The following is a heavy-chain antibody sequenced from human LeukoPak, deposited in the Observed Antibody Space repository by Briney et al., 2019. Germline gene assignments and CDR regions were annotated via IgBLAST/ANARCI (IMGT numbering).Heavy chain of an antibody. V-gene: IGHV4-4*07. D-gene: IGHD2-21*02. Sequence: SETLSLTCTVCGDPMSSYYWIWLRQPAGKGLECIGRTHSSGSTNYNPSLQSRVTISVDTSKSQFSLNLTSVTAADTAVYYCARGYCGGDCYSGSKYYFDYWGQGTLVSVSS. CDR2: THSSGST. CDR3: ARGYCGGDCYSGSKYYFDY. J-gene: IGHJ4*02. CDR1: GDPMSSYY.